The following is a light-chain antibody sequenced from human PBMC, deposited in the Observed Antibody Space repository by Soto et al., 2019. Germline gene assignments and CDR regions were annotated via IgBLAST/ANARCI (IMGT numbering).Light chain of an antibody. CDR1: QGINNC. CDR2: GAS. J-gene: IGKJ4*01. V-gene: IGKV1-33*01. CDR3: QQYYSVPIT. Sequence: IQVSQSPSSLSASVGDRVTITCRASQGINNCLAWYQQKPGKAPKLLINGASNLETGVPSRFSGSGSGTDFTFTISSLQPEDIATYYCQQYYSVPITFGGGSKVDI.